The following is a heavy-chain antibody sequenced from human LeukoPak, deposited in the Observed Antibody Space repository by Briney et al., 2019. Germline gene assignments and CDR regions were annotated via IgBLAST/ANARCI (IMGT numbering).Heavy chain of an antibody. Sequence: PGGSLRLSCAASGFTFSTYWMHWVRQGPGKGLVWVPRLSSDGSVTNYADSVKGRFTISRDNAKNTLYLQMNSLRAEDTAVYYCVRDRPYTSGLSDYWGQGTLVTVSS. V-gene: IGHV3-74*01. CDR1: GFTFSTYW. D-gene: IGHD6-19*01. CDR2: LSSDGSVT. CDR3: VRDRPYTSGLSDY. J-gene: IGHJ4*02.